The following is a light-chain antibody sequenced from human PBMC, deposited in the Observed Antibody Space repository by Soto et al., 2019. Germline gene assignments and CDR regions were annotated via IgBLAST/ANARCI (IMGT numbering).Light chain of an antibody. CDR1: SSDVGAYNY. Sequence: QSALTQPRSVSGSPGQSVTISCTRTSSDVGAYNYVSWYQQHPGKVPKLMIYDVSRRPSGVPDRFSGSKSGNTASLTISGLQADDEADYYCCSYAGSYTLVFGGGTKLTVL. CDR3: CSYAGSYTLV. J-gene: IGLJ3*02. CDR2: DVS. V-gene: IGLV2-11*01.